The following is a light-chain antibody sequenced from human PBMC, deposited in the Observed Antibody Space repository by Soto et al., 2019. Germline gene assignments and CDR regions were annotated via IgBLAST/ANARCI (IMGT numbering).Light chain of an antibody. CDR1: SSDVGGYNY. V-gene: IGLV2-8*01. J-gene: IGLJ1*01. Sequence: QSALTQPPSASGSPGHSVTISCTGTSSDVGGYNYVSWYQQHPGKAPKLMIYEVSKRPSGVPDRFSGSKSGHTASLTVSGLQAEDEADYYCSSYAGSNNFVFGTGTKLTVL. CDR2: EVS. CDR3: SSYAGSNNFV.